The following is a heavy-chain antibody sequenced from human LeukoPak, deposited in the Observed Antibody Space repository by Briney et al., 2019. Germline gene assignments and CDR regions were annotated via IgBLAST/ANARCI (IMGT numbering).Heavy chain of an antibody. Sequence: SVKVSCKASGGTFSSYVISWVRQAPGQGLEWMGRIIPIFGTANYAQKFQGRVTITTDESTSTAYVELSSLRSEDTAVYYCAREMFSRRKPGYCSGGSCSNWFDPWGQGTLVTVSS. CDR3: AREMFSRRKPGYCSGGSCSNWFDP. V-gene: IGHV1-69*05. CDR2: IIPIFGTA. D-gene: IGHD2-15*01. CDR1: GGTFSSYV. J-gene: IGHJ5*02.